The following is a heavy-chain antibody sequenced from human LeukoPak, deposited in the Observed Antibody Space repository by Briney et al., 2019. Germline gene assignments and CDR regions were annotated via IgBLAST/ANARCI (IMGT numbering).Heavy chain of an antibody. Sequence: KPSETLSLTCTVSGDSINRYLWTWIRQPAGRGLEWIGRIYDSGTNNYRPSLKSRVSMSVETPKNQFSLRLSSVTAADTAVYYCARQSDSGGYFEYWGQGIRVTVSS. CDR3: ARQSDSGGYFEY. D-gene: IGHD2-15*01. CDR1: GDSINRYL. V-gene: IGHV4-4*07. CDR2: IYDSGTN. J-gene: IGHJ4*01.